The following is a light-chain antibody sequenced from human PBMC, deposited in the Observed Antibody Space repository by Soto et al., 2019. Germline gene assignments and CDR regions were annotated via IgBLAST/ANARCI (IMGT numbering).Light chain of an antibody. CDR2: EVS. CDR1: SSDVGGYNF. CDR3: NSYTSTSTQV. V-gene: IGLV2-14*01. Sequence: QSALTQPASVSGSPGQSITISCTGTSSDVGGYNFVSWYLQHPGKAPKLLLYEVSNRPSGVSIRFSGSKSGNTASLTISGLQAEDEADYYCNSYTSTSTQVFGTGTKLTVL. J-gene: IGLJ1*01.